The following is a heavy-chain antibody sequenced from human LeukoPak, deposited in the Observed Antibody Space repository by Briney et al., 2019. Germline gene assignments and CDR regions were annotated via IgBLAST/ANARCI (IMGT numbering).Heavy chain of an antibody. V-gene: IGHV4-59*01. J-gene: IGHJ4*02. CDR1: RGSISSYY. CDR2: IDNTGNT. Sequence: PSETLSLTCTISRGSISSYYWSWIRQSPGKGLEWIASIDNTGNTNSNPSLKSRVTMSVDTSKNQFSLRLSSLIVADTAVYYCARGRITIFGVVIPHFDNWGQGTLVTASS. D-gene: IGHD3-3*01. CDR3: ARGRITIFGVVIPHFDN.